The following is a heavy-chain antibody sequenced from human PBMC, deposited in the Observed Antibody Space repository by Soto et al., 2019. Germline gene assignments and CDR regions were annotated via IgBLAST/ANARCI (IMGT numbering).Heavy chain of an antibody. D-gene: IGHD5-18*01. J-gene: IGHJ3*02. V-gene: IGHV4-61*01. CDR3: ARVDTAIGYDRAFDI. CDR2: IYYSGST. Sequence: SETLSLTCTVSGGSVSSGSYYWSWIRQPPGKGLEWIGYIYYSGSTNYNPSLKSRVTISVDTSKNQFSLKLSSVTAADTAVYYCARVDTAIGYDRAFDIWGQGTMVTVSS. CDR1: GGSVSSGSYY.